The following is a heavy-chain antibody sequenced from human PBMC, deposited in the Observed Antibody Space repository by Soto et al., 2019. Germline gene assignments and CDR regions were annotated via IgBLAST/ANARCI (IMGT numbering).Heavy chain of an antibody. D-gene: IGHD1-1*01. J-gene: IGHJ4*02. Sequence: QVQLVESGGGVVQPGGSLRLSCAASGFTFDAYGFHWVRQAPGKGLEWVAVVWSDGNLKYYADSVKGRFTISRDSSKSALNLQMNSLRVDDTAVYYCARIQLDTIMALDYWGQGTLVTVSS. CDR1: GFTFDAYG. CDR3: ARIQLDTIMALDY. CDR2: VWSDGNLK. V-gene: IGHV3-33*01.